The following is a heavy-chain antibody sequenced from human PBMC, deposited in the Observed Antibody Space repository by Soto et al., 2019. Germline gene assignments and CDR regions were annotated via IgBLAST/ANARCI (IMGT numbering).Heavy chain of an antibody. CDR3: TISRDNARNSLYLQINSLRDEDTSVYYCARDNGIAGSFDP. CDR2: IYKSGLA. CDR1: GDSMAISDFL. Sequence: SETLSLTCTVSGDSMAISDFLWGWLRQPPGKGLEWIGGIYKSGLADYNPSLRRRASVSVDTSRNQLFLNLTSMTAADSVKGRFTISRDNARNSLYLQINSLRDEDTSVYYCARDNGIAGSFDPWGQGTLVT. J-gene: IGHJ5*02. D-gene: IGHD3-10*01. V-gene: IGHV4-39*01.